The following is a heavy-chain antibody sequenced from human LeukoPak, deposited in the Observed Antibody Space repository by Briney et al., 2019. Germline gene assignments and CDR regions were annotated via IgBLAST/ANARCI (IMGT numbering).Heavy chain of an antibody. CDR1: GYTFTSYG. CDR3: ARDSTGADFPDY. D-gene: IGHD6-13*01. Sequence: ASVKVSCMASGYTFTSYGISWVRQAPGHGLEWMGWISAYNGNTNYAQKLQGRVTMTTNTSTSTAYMELRSPRSDDTAVYCCARDSTGADFPDYWGQRTLVTVSS. V-gene: IGHV1-18*01. CDR2: ISAYNGNT. J-gene: IGHJ4*02.